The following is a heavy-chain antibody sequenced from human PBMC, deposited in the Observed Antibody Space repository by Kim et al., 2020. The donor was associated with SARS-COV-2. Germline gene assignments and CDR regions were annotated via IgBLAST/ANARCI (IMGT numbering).Heavy chain of an antibody. Sequence: GGSLRLSCAASGFTFSSYAMHWVRQAPGKGLEWVAVISYDGSNKYYADSVKGRFTISRDNSKNTLYLQMNSLRAEDTAVYYCAREVVGALHWGQGTLVTVSS. CDR1: GFTFSSYA. CDR2: ISYDGSNK. V-gene: IGHV3-30*04. D-gene: IGHD1-26*01. J-gene: IGHJ4*02. CDR3: AREVVGALH.